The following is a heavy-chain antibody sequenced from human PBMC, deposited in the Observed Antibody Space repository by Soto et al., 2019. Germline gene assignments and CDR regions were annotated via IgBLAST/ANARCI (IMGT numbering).Heavy chain of an antibody. CDR2: ISSSTVTM. CDR1: GFTFSSYS. Sequence: EVQLVESGGGLVQPGGSLRLSCAASGFTFSSYSMNWVRQAPGKGLEWISYISSSTVTMYYADSVKGRFTISRDNAKNSLYLQMNSLRAEDTAVYYCARDDSGSYLGYWGQGTLVTVSS. D-gene: IGHD6-19*01. CDR3: ARDDSGSYLGY. V-gene: IGHV3-48*01. J-gene: IGHJ4*02.